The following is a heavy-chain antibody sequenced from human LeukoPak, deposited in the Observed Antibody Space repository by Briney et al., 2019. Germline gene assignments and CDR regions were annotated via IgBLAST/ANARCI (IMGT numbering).Heavy chain of an antibody. CDR1: GFTFNNYA. CDR2: ISGSGGST. J-gene: IGHJ2*01. CDR3: AKDASHSYWYFDL. Sequence: QTGGSLRLSCAGSGFTFNNYAMSWVRQAPGKGLEWVSAISGSGGSTYYADSVKGRFTISRDNSKNTLYLQMNSLRAEDTAVYYCAKDASHSYWYFDLWGRGTLVTVSS. V-gene: IGHV3-23*01. D-gene: IGHD6-6*01.